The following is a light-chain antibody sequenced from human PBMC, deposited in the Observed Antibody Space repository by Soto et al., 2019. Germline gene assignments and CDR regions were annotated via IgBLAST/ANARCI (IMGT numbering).Light chain of an antibody. V-gene: IGLV1-40*01. CDR3: QSYDSSLHASV. J-gene: IGLJ1*01. Sequence: VLTQPPSVSGAPGQRVTISCTGSSSNIGAGYDVHWYQQLPGTAPKLLIYGNTNRPSGVPDRFSGSKSGSSASLAITGLQAEDEADYYCQSYDSSLHASVFGTGTKVTVL. CDR2: GNT. CDR1: SSNIGAGYD.